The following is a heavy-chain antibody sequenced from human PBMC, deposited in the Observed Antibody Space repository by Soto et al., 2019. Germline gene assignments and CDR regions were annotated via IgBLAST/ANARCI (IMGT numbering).Heavy chain of an antibody. D-gene: IGHD3-22*01. CDR2: ISAYSGNT. Sequence: ASVKVSCKASGYTFTTYGFSWVRQAPGQGLECVGWISAYSGNTHYSQKFQGRVTMTTDTSTSTAHMELRSLTSGDTAVYYCASEPIYYNDGSGYYPLGYWGQGTLVTVSS. CDR3: ASEPIYYNDGSGYYPLGY. V-gene: IGHV1-18*04. CDR1: GYTFTTYG. J-gene: IGHJ4*02.